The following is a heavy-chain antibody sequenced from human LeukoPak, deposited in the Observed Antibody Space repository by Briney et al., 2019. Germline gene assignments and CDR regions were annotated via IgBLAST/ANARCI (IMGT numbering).Heavy chain of an antibody. CDR2: IYSGGST. V-gene: IGHV3-53*01. CDR3: ARSSSSYYYEFDC. Sequence: PGGSLRLSCAASGFTVSSNYMSWVRQAPGKGLEWVSVIYSGGSTYYADSVKGRFTISRDNSKNTLYLQMNSLRAEDTAVYYCARSSSSYYYEFDCWGQGTLVTVSS. J-gene: IGHJ4*02. D-gene: IGHD3-22*01. CDR1: GFTVSSNY.